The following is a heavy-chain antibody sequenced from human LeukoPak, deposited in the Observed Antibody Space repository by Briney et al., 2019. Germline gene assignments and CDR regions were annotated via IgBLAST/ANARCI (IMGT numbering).Heavy chain of an antibody. CDR3: TTIARRALYFQH. J-gene: IGHJ1*01. CDR1: GFTFSNAW. D-gene: IGHD1-14*01. V-gene: IGHV3-15*01. CDR2: IKSKTDGGTT. Sequence: GGSLRLSCAASGFTFSNAWMSWVRHAPGKGLEWVGRIKSKTDGGTTDYAAPVKGRFTISRDDSKNTLYLQMNSLKTEDTAVYYCTTIARRALYFQHWGQGTLVTVSS.